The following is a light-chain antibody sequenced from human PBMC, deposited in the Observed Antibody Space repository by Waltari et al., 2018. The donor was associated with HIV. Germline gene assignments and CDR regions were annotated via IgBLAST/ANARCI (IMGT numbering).Light chain of an antibody. Sequence: EIVMTQSPVNMSVSPGERATLSCRASQSVGRNLAWYQQKPGQAPRLLIYGASNRATGTPARFSGSGSGTECSLTISSLQSEDFAVYYCQQYNNWPLFGGGTRVEIK. CDR1: QSVGRN. CDR2: GAS. V-gene: IGKV3-15*01. CDR3: QQYNNWPL. J-gene: IGKJ4*01.